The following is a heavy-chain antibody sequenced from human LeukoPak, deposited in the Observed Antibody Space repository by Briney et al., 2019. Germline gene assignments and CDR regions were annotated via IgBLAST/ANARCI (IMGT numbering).Heavy chain of an antibody. CDR2: IYYSGST. D-gene: IGHD3-22*01. V-gene: IGHV4-59*01. CDR1: GGSISSYY. J-gene: IGHJ4*02. CDR3: ARGGGFGSGYLL. Sequence: SETLSLTCTVSGGSISSYYWSWIRQPPGKGLEWIGYIYYSGSTNYNPSLKSRVTISVDTSKNQFSLKLSSGTAADTAVYYCARGGGFGSGYLLWGQGTLVTVSS.